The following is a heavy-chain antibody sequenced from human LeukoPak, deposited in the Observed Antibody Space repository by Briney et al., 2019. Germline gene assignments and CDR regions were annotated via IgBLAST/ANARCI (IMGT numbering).Heavy chain of an antibody. CDR1: GLTFSTYW. CDR2: INQDGSEK. J-gene: IGHJ4*02. D-gene: IGHD6-19*01. Sequence: GGSLRLSYGASGLTFSTYWMICVRQAPGKALEWVANINQDGSEKYYVDSVKGRFTISRDNAKNSLYLQMNSLRVEDTAVYYCARDSGWYTHDYWGQGTLVTVSS. V-gene: IGHV3-7*01. CDR3: ARDSGWYTHDY.